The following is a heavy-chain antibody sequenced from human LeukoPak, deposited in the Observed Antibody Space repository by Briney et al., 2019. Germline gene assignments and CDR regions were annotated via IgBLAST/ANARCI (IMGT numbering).Heavy chain of an antibody. J-gene: IGHJ6*03. CDR3: ARGLRGYSYGYVLWELSYYMDV. Sequence: SETLSLTCTVSGASISSGSYYWTWIRQPAGKGLEWIGRMHSSGRTSYSPSLKSRVTISVDTSKNQFSLKLSSVTAADTAVYYCARGLRGYSYGYVLWELSYYMDVWGKGTTVTISS. CDR2: MHSSGRT. CDR1: GASISSGSYY. V-gene: IGHV4-61*02. D-gene: IGHD5-18*01.